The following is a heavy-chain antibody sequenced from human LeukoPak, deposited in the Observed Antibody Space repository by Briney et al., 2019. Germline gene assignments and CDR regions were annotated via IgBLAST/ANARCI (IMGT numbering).Heavy chain of an antibody. CDR1: GFTFSSYD. CDR2: ISSSGSTI. D-gene: IGHD1-26*01. V-gene: IGHV3-48*03. J-gene: IGHJ4*02. Sequence: PGGSLRLSCAASGFTFSSYDVNWVRQAPGRGLEWVSYISSSGSTIYYADSVKGRFTISRDNAKNSLYLQMNSLRAEDTAVYYCAREEYSGSYYFDYWGQGTLVTVSS. CDR3: AREEYSGSYYFDY.